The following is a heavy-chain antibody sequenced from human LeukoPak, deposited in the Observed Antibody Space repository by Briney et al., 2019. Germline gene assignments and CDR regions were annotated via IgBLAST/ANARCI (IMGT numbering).Heavy chain of an antibody. CDR1: GFTFSTYE. V-gene: IGHV3-48*03. J-gene: IGHJ4*02. CDR3: ARDTVDGPFVTSLDY. CDR2: IISGGTTQ. D-gene: IGHD5-12*01. Sequence: GGSLRLSCSASGFTFSTYEMNWVRQTPGKGLEWVAHIISGGTTQYYADSVRGRFTVSRDNAKNSLYLHMNSLRAEDTAVYYCARDTVDGPFVTSLDYWGQGARVTVSS.